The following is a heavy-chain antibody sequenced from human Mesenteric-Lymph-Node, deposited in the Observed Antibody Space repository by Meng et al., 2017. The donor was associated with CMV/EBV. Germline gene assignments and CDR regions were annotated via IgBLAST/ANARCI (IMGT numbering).Heavy chain of an antibody. J-gene: IGHJ4*02. CDR2: IKQDGSEK. V-gene: IGHV3-7*01. CDR1: GFTFSNAW. CDR3: ARAGYSSGPYFDY. D-gene: IGHD6-19*01. Sequence: GESLKISCAASGFTFSNAWMSWVRQAPGKGLEWVANIKQDGSEKYYVDSVKGRFTISRDNAKNSLYLQMNSLRAEDTAVYYCARAGYSSGPYFDYWGQGTLVTVSS.